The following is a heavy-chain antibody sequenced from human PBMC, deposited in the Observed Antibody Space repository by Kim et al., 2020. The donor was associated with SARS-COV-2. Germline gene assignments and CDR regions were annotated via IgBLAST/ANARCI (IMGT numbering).Heavy chain of an antibody. CDR3: ASFPIDP. Sequence: DGGGTIYADSVKGRFTTSRDNAKNTLYLQMNSLRAEDTAVYYCASFPIDPLGQGTLVTVSS. CDR2: DGGGT. V-gene: IGHV3-74*01. J-gene: IGHJ5*02.